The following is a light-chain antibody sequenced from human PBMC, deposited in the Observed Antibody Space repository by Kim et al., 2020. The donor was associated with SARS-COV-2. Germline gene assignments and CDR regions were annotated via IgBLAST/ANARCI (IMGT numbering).Light chain of an antibody. CDR3: ATWDVSLNGWV. Sequence: CSGSSPNDERHCVNWYQQLPGTAPKILRYYDNQRPSGVPVRFSGSRSGPSASLAISGLQSEDEADYYCATWDVSLNGWVFGGGTQLTVL. V-gene: IGLV1-44*01. CDR1: SPNDERHC. CDR2: YDN. J-gene: IGLJ3*02.